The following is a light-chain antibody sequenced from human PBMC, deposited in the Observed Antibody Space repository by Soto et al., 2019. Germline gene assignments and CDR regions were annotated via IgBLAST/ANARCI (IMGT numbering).Light chain of an antibody. Sequence: QSVLTQPTSASGSPGQSVTISCTGTSSDVGGYNYVSWYQHHPGKAPKVMVYEVSKRPSGVPDRFSGSKSGNTASLTVSGLQAEDEADYYCSSRAGSAPYVFGTGTKVTVL. V-gene: IGLV2-8*01. CDR1: SSDVGGYNY. J-gene: IGLJ1*01. CDR3: SSRAGSAPYV. CDR2: EVS.